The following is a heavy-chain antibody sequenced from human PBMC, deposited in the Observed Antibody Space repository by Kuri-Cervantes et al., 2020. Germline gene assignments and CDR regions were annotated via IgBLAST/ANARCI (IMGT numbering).Heavy chain of an antibody. CDR2: INHSGST. V-gene: IGHV4-39*07. J-gene: IGHJ6*02. Sequence: SETLSLTCTVSGGSISSSSYYWSWIRQPPGKGLEWIGEINHSGSTNYNPSLKSRVTISVDTSKNQFSLKLSSVTAADTAVYYCATLHDAYSSTWYGYYYYGMDVWGQGTTVTVSS. CDR3: ATLHDAYSSTWYGYYYYGMDV. D-gene: IGHD6-13*01. CDR1: GGSISSSSYY.